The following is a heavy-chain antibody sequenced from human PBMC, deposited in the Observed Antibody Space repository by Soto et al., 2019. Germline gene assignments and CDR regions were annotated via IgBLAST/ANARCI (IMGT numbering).Heavy chain of an antibody. J-gene: IGHJ5*02. CDR1: GFTVRNYD. CDR2: IGTLADT. Sequence: AWGSLRLSCVASGFTVRNYDMYWVRQVTGKGLEWFSGIGTLADTYYTASVKGRFTISRENAKNSLYLQMNSLRAGDTAAYFCARGRSNDFGSSPPPRFDPWGQGTLVTVSS. V-gene: IGHV3-13*01. CDR3: ARGRSNDFGSSPPPRFDP. D-gene: IGHD2-21*02.